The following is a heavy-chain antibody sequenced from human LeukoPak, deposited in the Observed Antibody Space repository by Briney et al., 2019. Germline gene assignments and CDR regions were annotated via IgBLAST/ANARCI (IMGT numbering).Heavy chain of an antibody. Sequence: SVRVSCKASGFTFSNSAVQWVRQARGQRLEWIGWIVVASGKTNYAQSFQGRLTVSRDMSTSTAYMEVGSLRSEDTAVYYCAAASVAPGGHFYGMDVWGKGTTVTVSS. CDR3: AAASVAPGGHFYGMDV. CDR1: GFTFSNSA. J-gene: IGHJ6*04. V-gene: IGHV1-58*01. D-gene: IGHD2-8*02. CDR2: IVVASGKT.